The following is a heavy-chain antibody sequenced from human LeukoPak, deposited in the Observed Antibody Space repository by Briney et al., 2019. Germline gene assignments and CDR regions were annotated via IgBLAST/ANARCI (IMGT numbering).Heavy chain of an antibody. Sequence: PSETLSLTCAVYGGSFSGYYWSWIRQPPGKGLEWIGEINHSGSTNYNPSLKSRVTISVDTSKNQLSLKLSSVTAADTAVYYCARGRVGTMVRGISYYYAMDLWGQGTTVTVSS. CDR1: GGSFSGYY. J-gene: IGHJ6*02. V-gene: IGHV4-34*01. D-gene: IGHD3-10*01. CDR2: INHSGST. CDR3: ARGRVGTMVRGISYYYAMDL.